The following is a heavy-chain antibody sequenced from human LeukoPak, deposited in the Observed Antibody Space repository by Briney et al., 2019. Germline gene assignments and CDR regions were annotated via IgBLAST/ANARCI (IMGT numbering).Heavy chain of an antibody. Sequence: GGSLRLSCAASGFTFSSYGMHGVRQAPGKGLEWVAVIWYDGSNKYYADSVKGRFTISRDNSKNTLYLQMNSLRAEDTAVYYCARAQAYYDYVWGSYRPHYYFDYWGQGTLVTVSP. CDR3: ARAQAYYDYVWGSYRPHYYFDY. J-gene: IGHJ4*02. CDR1: GFTFSSYG. D-gene: IGHD3-16*02. CDR2: IWYDGSNK. V-gene: IGHV3-33*01.